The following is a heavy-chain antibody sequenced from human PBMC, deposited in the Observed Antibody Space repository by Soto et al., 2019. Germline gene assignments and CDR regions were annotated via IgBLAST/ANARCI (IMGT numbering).Heavy chain of an antibody. D-gene: IGHD3-3*01. J-gene: IGHJ6*02. CDR2: ISYDGSNK. Sequence: HPGGSLRLSCAASGFTFSSYAMHWVRQAPGKGLEWVAVISYDGSNKYYADSVKGRFTISRDNSKNTLYLQMNSLRAEDTAVYYCARPLYYEFWSGYSYGMDVWGQGTTVTVSS. CDR3: ARPLYYEFWSGYSYGMDV. V-gene: IGHV3-30-3*01. CDR1: GFTFSSYA.